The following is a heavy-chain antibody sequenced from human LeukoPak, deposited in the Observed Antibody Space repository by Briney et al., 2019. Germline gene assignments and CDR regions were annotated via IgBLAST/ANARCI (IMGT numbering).Heavy chain of an antibody. J-gene: IGHJ6*03. D-gene: IGHD3-9*01. CDR2: IGAYNGNT. Sequence: ASVKVSCKASGYTFTSYGISWVRQAPGQGLEWMGWIGAYNGNTNYAQKLQGRVTMTTDTSTSTAYMELRSLRSDDTAVYYCARHALTGYYNVISYYYYMDVWGKGTTVTVSS. CDR1: GYTFTSYG. CDR3: ARHALTGYYNVISYYYYMDV. V-gene: IGHV1-18*01.